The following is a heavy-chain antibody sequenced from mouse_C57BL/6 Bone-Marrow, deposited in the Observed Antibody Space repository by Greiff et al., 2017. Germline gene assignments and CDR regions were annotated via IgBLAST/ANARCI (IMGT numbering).Heavy chain of an antibody. CDR1: GYTFTSYG. CDR2: IYIGNGYT. CDR3: ARDYYGSSYGWFAY. J-gene: IGHJ3*01. V-gene: IGHV1-58*01. D-gene: IGHD1-1*01. Sequence: EVQGVESGAELVMPGSSVKMSCKTSGYTFTSYGINWVKQRPGQGLEWIGYIYIGNGYTEYNEKFKGKATLTSDTSSSTAYMQLSSLTSEDSAIYFCARDYYGSSYGWFAYWGQGTLVTVSA.